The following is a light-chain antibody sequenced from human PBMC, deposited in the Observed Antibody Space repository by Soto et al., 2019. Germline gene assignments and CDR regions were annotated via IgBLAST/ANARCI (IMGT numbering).Light chain of an antibody. CDR3: MQPLLPPWT. CDR2: LGS. V-gene: IGKV2-28*01. CDR1: QSLLYSNGYNY. Sequence: DIVLTQSPLSLPVTPGEPASITCRSSQSLLYSNGYNYLDWYLQKPGQSPQLLIYLGSNRASGVPDRFSGSGSGTDSTLKISRVEAEDVGVYYCMQPLLPPWTFGQGTTVAIK. J-gene: IGKJ1*01.